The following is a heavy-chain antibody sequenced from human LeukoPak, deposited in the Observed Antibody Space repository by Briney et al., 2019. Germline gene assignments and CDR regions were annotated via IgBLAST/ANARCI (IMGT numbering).Heavy chain of an antibody. D-gene: IGHD3-10*01. CDR3: TREWFGELFGDY. V-gene: IGHV3-49*04. Sequence: GGSLRLSCTASGFTFGDYAMSWVRQAPGMGLEWVGFIRSKAYGGTTEYAASVKGRFTISRDDSKSIAYLQMNSLKTEDTAVYYCTREWFGELFGDYWGQGTLVTVSS. CDR1: GFTFGDYA. CDR2: IRSKAYGGTT. J-gene: IGHJ4*02.